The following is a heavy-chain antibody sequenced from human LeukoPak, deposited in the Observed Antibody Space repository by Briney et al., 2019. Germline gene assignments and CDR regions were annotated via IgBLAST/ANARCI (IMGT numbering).Heavy chain of an antibody. D-gene: IGHD6-13*01. Sequence: GASVKASCKASGYTFTSYGISWVRQAPGQGLEWMGWISAYNGNTNYAQKLQGRVTMTTDTSTSTAYMELRSLRSDDTAVYYCAVAAAGNYYFDYWGQGTLVTVSS. CDR3: AVAAAGNYYFDY. CDR2: ISAYNGNT. J-gene: IGHJ4*02. CDR1: GYTFTSYG. V-gene: IGHV1-18*01.